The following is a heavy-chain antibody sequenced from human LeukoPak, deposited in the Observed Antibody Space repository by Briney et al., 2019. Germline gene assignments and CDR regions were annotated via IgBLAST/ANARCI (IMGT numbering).Heavy chain of an antibody. CDR1: GFTFSSYG. J-gene: IGHJ4*02. V-gene: IGHV3-23*01. Sequence: GGSLRLSCAASGFTFSSYGMSWVRQAPGKGLEWVSAISGSGGSTYYADSVKGRFTISRDNSKNTLYLQMNSLRAEDTAVYYCAKGEGYSYGYSVYWGQGTLVTVSS. CDR3: AKGEGYSYGYSVY. CDR2: ISGSGGST. D-gene: IGHD5-18*01.